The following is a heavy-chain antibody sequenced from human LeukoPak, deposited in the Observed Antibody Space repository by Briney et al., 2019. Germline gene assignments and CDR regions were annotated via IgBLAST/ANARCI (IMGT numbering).Heavy chain of an antibody. J-gene: IGHJ4*02. V-gene: IGHV3-21*01. CDR3: VRYSGYESHDY. CDR1: GFTFSTYA. D-gene: IGHD5-12*01. Sequence: GGSLRLPCAVSGFTFSTYAMAWVRQAPGKGLEWVSSISSSSSYIYYADSVKGRFTISRDNAKNSLYLQMNSLRAEDTAVYYCVRYSGYESHDYWGQGTLVTVSS. CDR2: ISSSSSYI.